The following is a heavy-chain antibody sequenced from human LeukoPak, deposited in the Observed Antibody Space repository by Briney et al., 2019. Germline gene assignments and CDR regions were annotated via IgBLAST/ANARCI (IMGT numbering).Heavy chain of an antibody. CDR2: IYSGGNT. CDR1: GFTVSSNY. CDR3: ARGPSGGYSYSFDY. J-gene: IGHJ4*02. V-gene: IGHV3-66*01. Sequence: GGSLRLSCAASGFTVSSNYMSWVRQAPGKGLECVSTIYSGGNTYYADSVKGRFTISRDNSVNTVYLQVNSLRAEDTAVYYCARGPSGGYSYSFDYWGQGTLVTVSS. D-gene: IGHD1-26*01.